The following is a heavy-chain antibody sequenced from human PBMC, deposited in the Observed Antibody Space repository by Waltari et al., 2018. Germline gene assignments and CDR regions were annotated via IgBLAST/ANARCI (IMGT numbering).Heavy chain of an antibody. V-gene: IGHV1-18*01. CDR2: IGAYNGNT. Sequence: QARLLQSGAEVRKPGASVKVSCESSGHIFTSFGFAWVRRAPGQGLQWMGWIGAYNGNTNYAHKFHDRVTMTTDTSTNTAYMEVRNLKSDDTAVYFCARDRSSDYGDSRIASGLDLWGQGTVVVVSS. J-gene: IGHJ3*01. CDR1: GHIFTSFG. CDR3: ARDRSSDYGDSRIASGLDL. D-gene: IGHD4-17*01.